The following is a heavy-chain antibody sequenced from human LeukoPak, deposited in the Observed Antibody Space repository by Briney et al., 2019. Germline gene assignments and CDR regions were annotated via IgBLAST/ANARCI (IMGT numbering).Heavy chain of an antibody. CDR2: IYYSGST. V-gene: IGHV4-59*08. J-gene: IGHJ3*02. CDR3: ARLPGYYSENSGSFDI. CDR1: GGSISSYY. Sequence: SSETLSLTCTVSGGSISSYYWSWIRQPPGKGLEWIAYIYYSGSTNYNPSLKSRVTISVDTSKNQFSLNLSSVTAADTAVYHCARLPGYYSENSGSFDIWGQGTMVTVSS. D-gene: IGHD3-22*01.